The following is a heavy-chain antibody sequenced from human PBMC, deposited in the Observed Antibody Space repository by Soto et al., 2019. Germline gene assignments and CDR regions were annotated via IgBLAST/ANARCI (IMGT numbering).Heavy chain of an antibody. CDR2: ISYDGSNK. J-gene: IGHJ6*02. CDR1: GFTFSSYA. V-gene: IGHV3-30-3*01. D-gene: IGHD4-4*01. Sequence: QVQLVESGGGVVQPGRSLRLSCAASGFTFSSYAMRWVRQAPGKGLEWVAVISYDGSNKYYADSVKGRFTISRDNSKNTLYLQMNSLRAEDTAVYYCARDGPTVYSYYYGMDVWGQGTTVTVSS. CDR3: ARDGPTVYSYYYGMDV.